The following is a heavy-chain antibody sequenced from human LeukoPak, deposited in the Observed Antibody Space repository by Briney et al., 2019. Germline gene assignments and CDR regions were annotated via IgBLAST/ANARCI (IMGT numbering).Heavy chain of an antibody. D-gene: IGHD3-22*01. CDR1: GFTFNTYW. J-gene: IGHJ6*02. Sequence: GGSLRLSCTASGFTFNTYWMIWVRQAPGKGLEWVANINQDASVRYYVASVKGRFTISRDNARNLVHLQMNSLRAEDTAVYYCARDPYYYDSSGPRRVDYYYYGMDVWGQGTTVTVSS. V-gene: IGHV3-7*01. CDR2: INQDASVR. CDR3: ARDPYYYDSSGPRRVDYYYYGMDV.